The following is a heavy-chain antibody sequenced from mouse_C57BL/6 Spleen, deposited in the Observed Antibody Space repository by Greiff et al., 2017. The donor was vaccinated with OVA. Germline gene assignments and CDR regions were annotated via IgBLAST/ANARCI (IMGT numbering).Heavy chain of an antibody. D-gene: IGHD1-1*01. CDR3: ARYYGSKGFDY. V-gene: IGHV5-17*01. Sequence: EVKLQESGGGLVKPGGSLKLSCAASGFTFSDYGMHWVRQAPEKGLEWVAYISSGSSTIYYADTLKGRFTISRDNAKNTLFLQLTSLRSEDTAMYYCARYYGSKGFDYWGQGTTLTVSS. CDR1: GFTFSDYG. J-gene: IGHJ2*01. CDR2: ISSGSSTI.